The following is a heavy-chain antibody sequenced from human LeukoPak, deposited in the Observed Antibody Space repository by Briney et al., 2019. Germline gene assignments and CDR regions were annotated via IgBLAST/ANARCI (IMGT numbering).Heavy chain of an antibody. D-gene: IGHD3-10*01. J-gene: IGHJ4*02. Sequence: SETLSLTCAVYGGSFSGYYWSWVRQPPGKGLEWIGSIYYSGSTYYNPSLKSRVTISVDPSNNQFSLKLSSVTAADTAVYYCARHSVWFGAVNDYWGQGTLVTVSS. CDR1: GGSFSGYY. CDR2: IYYSGST. V-gene: IGHV4-39*01. CDR3: ARHSVWFGAVNDY.